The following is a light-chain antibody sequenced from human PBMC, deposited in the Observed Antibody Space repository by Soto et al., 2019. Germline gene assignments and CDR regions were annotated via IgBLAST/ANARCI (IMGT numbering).Light chain of an antibody. CDR1: QSVSSSY. V-gene: IGKV3-20*01. Sequence: EIVLTQSPGTLSLSPGERATLSCRASQSVSSSYLAWYQQKPGQAPRLLIYGASSRATGLPDRFSGSGSGTYFTLTISRLEPEDFPVYYCQQYCSSPWFTFGPGTKVDIK. J-gene: IGKJ3*01. CDR3: QQYCSSPWFT. CDR2: GAS.